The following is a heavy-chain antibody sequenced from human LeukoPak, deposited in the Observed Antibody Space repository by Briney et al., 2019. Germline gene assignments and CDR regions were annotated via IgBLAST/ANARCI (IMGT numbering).Heavy chain of an antibody. V-gene: IGHV3-53*01. D-gene: IGHD6-13*01. CDR2: IYSGGST. Sequence: GGSLRLSCAASGFTLSSYAMSWVRQAPGKGLEWVSVIYSGGSTYYAAYVKGRFNIYRDNYKNPLYLQMNGVGAEGTAVYYCAQSPPSSRWSCHFGYWGQGTLVTVSS. CDR3: AQSPPSSRWSCHFGY. J-gene: IGHJ4*02. CDR1: GFTLSSYA.